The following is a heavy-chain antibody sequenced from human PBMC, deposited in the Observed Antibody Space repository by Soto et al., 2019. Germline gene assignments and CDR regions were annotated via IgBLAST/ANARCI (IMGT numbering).Heavy chain of an antibody. D-gene: IGHD5-12*01. V-gene: IGHV1-69*12. J-gene: IGHJ6*02. CDR2: IIPIFGTA. CDR3: ARGKWATTAPTLYYYYGMDV. CDR1: GGTFSSYA. Sequence: QVQLVQSGAEVKKPGSSVKVSCKASGGTFSSYAISWVRQAPGQGLEWMGGIIPIFGTANYAQKFQGRVTITADESTSTAYMELSSLRSEDTAVYYCARGKWATTAPTLYYYYGMDVWGQGTTVTVSS.